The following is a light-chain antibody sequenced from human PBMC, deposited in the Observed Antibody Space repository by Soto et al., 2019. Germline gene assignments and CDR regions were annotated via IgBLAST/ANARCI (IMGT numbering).Light chain of an antibody. J-gene: IGLJ1*01. CDR3: CSYAGSSTYV. V-gene: IGLV2-23*01. CDR2: EGS. Sequence: QSVLTQPASVSGSPGQSITISCTGTSSDVGTYNLVSWYQHHPGKAPKLMIYEGSKRPSGVSNRFSGSKSGNTASLTISGLQAEDGADYFCCSYAGSSTYVFGTGTKLTVL. CDR1: SSDVGTYNL.